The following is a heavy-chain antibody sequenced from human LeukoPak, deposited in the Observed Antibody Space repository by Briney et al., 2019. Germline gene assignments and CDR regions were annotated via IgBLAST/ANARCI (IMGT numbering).Heavy chain of an antibody. CDR3: AREYRGSRYF. V-gene: IGHV3-74*01. CDR2: INSDGSST. CDR1: GFTFRSYW. Sequence: GGSLRLSCAASGFTFRSYWMHWVRQAPGKGLVWVSRINSDGSSTRYADSVKGRFTISRDNAKNTLYLQMNSLRVEDTAVYYCAREYRGSRYFRGQGTLVTVSS. D-gene: IGHD2/OR15-2a*01. J-gene: IGHJ4*02.